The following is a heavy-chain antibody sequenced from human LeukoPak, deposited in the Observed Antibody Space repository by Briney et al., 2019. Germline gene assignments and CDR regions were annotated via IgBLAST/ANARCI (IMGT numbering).Heavy chain of an antibody. CDR2: ISSSGSTK. Sequence: GGSLRLSCAASGFTFSDYYMSWIRQAPGKGLEWVSYISSSGSTKKYADSVKGRFTISRDNAKNSLYLQMNSLRADDTAVYYCARGSPYGDYGNFDYSGQGTLVTVSS. D-gene: IGHD4-17*01. J-gene: IGHJ4*02. CDR3: ARGSPYGDYGNFDY. CDR1: GFTFSDYY. V-gene: IGHV3-11*01.